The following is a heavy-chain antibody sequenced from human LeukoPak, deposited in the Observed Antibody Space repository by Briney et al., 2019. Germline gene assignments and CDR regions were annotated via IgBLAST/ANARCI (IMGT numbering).Heavy chain of an antibody. CDR2: IIPILGIA. J-gene: IGHJ4*02. V-gene: IGHV1-69*04. CDR3: ARGGYGGNSYVDY. D-gene: IGHD4-23*01. CDR1: GGTFSSYA. Sequence: ASVKVSCKASGGTFSSYAISWVRQAPGQGLEWMGRIIPILGIADYAQKFQGRVTITADKSTSTAYMELSSLRSEDTAVYYCARGGYGGNSYVDYWGQGTLVTVSS.